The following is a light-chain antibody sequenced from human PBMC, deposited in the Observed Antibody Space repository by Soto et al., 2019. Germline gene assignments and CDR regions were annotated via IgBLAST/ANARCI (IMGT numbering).Light chain of an antibody. CDR2: DVS. CDR1: SSDVGGYNY. V-gene: IGLV2-11*01. J-gene: IGLJ1*01. Sequence: QSVLTQPASVSGSPGQSITISCTGTSSDVGGYNYVSWYQHHPGKAPKLMIYDVSKRPSGVPDRFSGSKSGNTASLTISGLQAEDEADYYCCSYAGSYNLYVFGTGTKFTVL. CDR3: CSYAGSYNLYV.